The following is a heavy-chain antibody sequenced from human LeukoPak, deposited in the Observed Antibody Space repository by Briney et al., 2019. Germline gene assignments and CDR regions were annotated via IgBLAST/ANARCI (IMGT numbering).Heavy chain of an antibody. J-gene: IGHJ4*02. CDR2: ISSSGTTI. Sequence: GGSLRLSCAASGFTFSSYEMNWDRQAPGKGLQWVSDISSSGTTIYYADSVKGRFTISRDNAKNSLYLQMNSLRAEDTAVYYRARKYCSTTSCLFDNWGQGTLVTVSS. D-gene: IGHD2-2*01. CDR1: GFTFSSYE. V-gene: IGHV3-48*03. CDR3: ARKYCSTTSCLFDN.